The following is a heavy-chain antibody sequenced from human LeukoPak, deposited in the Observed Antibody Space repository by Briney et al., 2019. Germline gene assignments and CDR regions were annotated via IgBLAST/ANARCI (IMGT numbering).Heavy chain of an antibody. V-gene: IGHV1-69*04. CDR3: ARTSLAAAGPSFDY. J-gene: IGHJ4*02. CDR1: GGTFSSYA. Sequence: SVKVSCKASGGTFSSYAISWVRQAPGQGLEWMGRIIPILGIANYAQKFQGRVTITADKSTSTAYMELSSLRSEDTAVYYCARTSLAAAGPSFDYWAREPWSPSPQ. D-gene: IGHD6-13*01. CDR2: IIPILGIA.